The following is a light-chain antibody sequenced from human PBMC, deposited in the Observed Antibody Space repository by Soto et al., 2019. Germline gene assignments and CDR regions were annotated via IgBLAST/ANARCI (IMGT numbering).Light chain of an antibody. CDR2: DVS. Sequence: QSALTQPASVSGSPGQSITISCTGTSSDVGGYNYVSWYQQHPGKAPKLMIFDVSDRPSGVSSRFSASKSGNTASLTISGLQAEYEADYYCCSYTSSSNPWVLGTGTKLTVL. CDR3: CSYTSSSNPWV. CDR1: SSDVGGYNY. J-gene: IGLJ1*01. V-gene: IGLV2-14*03.